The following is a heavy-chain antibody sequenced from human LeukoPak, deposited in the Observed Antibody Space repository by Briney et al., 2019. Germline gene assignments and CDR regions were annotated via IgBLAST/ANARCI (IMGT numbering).Heavy chain of an antibody. V-gene: IGHV3-74*01. CDR1: GFSFSGYW. D-gene: IGHD1-7*01. CDR3: ARGGWGTAIDY. Sequence: GGSLRISCAASGFSFSGYWMHWVRQAPGKGLVWVSYISNDGSDTTYADSVKGRFTISRDNAKNTVDLQMNSLRAEDTAVYYCARGGWGTAIDYLGQGTLVTVSP. J-gene: IGHJ4*02. CDR2: ISNDGSDT.